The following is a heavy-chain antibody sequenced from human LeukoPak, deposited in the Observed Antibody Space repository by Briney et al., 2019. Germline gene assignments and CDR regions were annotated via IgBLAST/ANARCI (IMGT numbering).Heavy chain of an antibody. J-gene: IGHJ6*03. Sequence: GSLRLSCAASGFTVSSNYMSWVRQAPGKGLEWVSVIYSGGSTYYADSVKGRFTISRDNSKNTLYLQMNSLRAEDTAVYYCASRGSSHQLVVCYYYYMDVWGKGTTVTVSS. CDR3: ASRGSSHQLVVCYYYYMDV. CDR1: GFTVSSNY. V-gene: IGHV3-53*01. CDR2: IYSGGST. D-gene: IGHD6-13*01.